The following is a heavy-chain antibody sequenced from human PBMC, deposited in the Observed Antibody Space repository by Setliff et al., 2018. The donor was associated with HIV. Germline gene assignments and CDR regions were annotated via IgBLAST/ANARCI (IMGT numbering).Heavy chain of an antibody. CDR2: IDPTGATM. CDR1: GFSFSSSE. D-gene: IGHD6-19*01. Sequence: GGSLRLSCVASGFSFSSSEMTWIRQAPGKGLEFVSFIDPTGATMHYADSVKGRFIISRDNAKKSLYLQMNGLRAGDTAVYYCAKDVHISVAAGLDFWGQGTLVTVSS. CDR3: AKDVHISVAAGLDF. V-gene: IGHV3-48*03. J-gene: IGHJ4*02.